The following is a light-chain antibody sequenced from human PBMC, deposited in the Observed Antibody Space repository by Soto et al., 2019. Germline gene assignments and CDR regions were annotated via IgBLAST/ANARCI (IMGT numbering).Light chain of an antibody. Sequence: QSALTQPASVSGSPGQSFTISCTGNSSDVGGYNYVSWYQQHPGKAPKLMIYDVTNRPSGVSNRFSGSKSGNTASLTISGLQAEDDADYYCSSYTSSSTGLFGTGTKLTVL. CDR1: SSDVGGYNY. CDR2: DVT. V-gene: IGLV2-14*01. CDR3: SSYTSSSTGL. J-gene: IGLJ1*01.